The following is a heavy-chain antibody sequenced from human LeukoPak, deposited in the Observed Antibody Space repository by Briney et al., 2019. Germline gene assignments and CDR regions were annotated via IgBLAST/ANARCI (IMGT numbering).Heavy chain of an antibody. Sequence: SETLSLTCTVSGGSISSSSYYWGWIRQPPGKGLEWIGSIYYSGSTYHNPSLRSRVTISVDTSKNQFSLKLSSVTAADTAVYYCARRDSSGWYYFDYWGQGTLVTVSS. V-gene: IGHV4-39*01. D-gene: IGHD6-19*01. CDR2: IYYSGST. J-gene: IGHJ4*02. CDR1: GGSISSSSYY. CDR3: ARRDSSGWYYFDY.